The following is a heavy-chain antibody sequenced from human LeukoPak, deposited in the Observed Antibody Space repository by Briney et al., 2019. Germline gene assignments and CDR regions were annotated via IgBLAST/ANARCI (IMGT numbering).Heavy chain of an antibody. D-gene: IGHD6-13*01. CDR1: GGSISDYY. CDR3: ARHRLIVAGTGTFDY. V-gene: IGHV4-4*07. J-gene: IGHJ4*02. CDR2: IYTSGST. Sequence: SETLSLTCTVSGGSISDYYWTWIRQPAGKGLEWIGRIYTSGSTNYNPSLKSRVTISADTSKNQFSLNLSSVTAADTAMYYCARHRLIVAGTGTFDYWGQGTLVTVSS.